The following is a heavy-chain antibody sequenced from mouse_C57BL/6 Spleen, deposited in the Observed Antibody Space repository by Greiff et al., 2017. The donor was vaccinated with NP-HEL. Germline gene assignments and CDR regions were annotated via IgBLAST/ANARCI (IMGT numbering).Heavy chain of an antibody. CDR1: GYSITSGYY. CDR2: ISYDGSN. J-gene: IGHJ4*01. Sequence: ESGPGLVKPSQSLSLTCSVTGYSITSGYYWNWIRQFPGNKLEWMGYISYDGSNNYNPSLKNRISITRDTSKNQFFLKLNSVTTEDTATYYCASTGYEDAMDYWGQGTSVTVSS. D-gene: IGHD3-1*01. V-gene: IGHV3-6*01. CDR3: ASTGYEDAMDY.